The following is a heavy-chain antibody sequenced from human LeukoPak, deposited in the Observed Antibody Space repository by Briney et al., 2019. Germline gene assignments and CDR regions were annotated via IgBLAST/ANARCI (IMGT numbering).Heavy chain of an antibody. D-gene: IGHD5-12*01. J-gene: IGHJ4*02. V-gene: IGHV3-21*01. CDR3: ARGSVAIY. CDR1: GFTFSSAA. Sequence: PGGSLRLSCTTSGFTFSSAAMTWVRQAPGKGLEWVSCISSSSSYIYYEDSVKGRFTISSDNAKNSLYLQMNSLRAEDTAVYYCARGSVAIYWGQGTLVTVSS. CDR2: ISSSSSYI.